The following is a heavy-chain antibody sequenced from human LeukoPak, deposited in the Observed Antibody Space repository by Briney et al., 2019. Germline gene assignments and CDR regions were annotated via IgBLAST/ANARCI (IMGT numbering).Heavy chain of an antibody. J-gene: IGHJ3*02. CDR2: ICYSGST. Sequence: RPSETLSLTCTVSGGSISSYYWSWIRQPPGKGLEWIGYICYSGSTNYNPSLKSRVTISVDTSKNQFSLKLSSVTAADTAVYYCARVDYGDYVPVYAFDIWGQGTLVTVSS. CDR3: ARVDYGDYVPVYAFDI. CDR1: GGSISSYY. V-gene: IGHV4-59*01. D-gene: IGHD4-17*01.